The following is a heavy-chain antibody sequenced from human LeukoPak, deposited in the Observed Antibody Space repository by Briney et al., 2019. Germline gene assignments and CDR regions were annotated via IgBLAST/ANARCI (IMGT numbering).Heavy chain of an antibody. Sequence: GASVKVSCKASGYTFTSYDINWVRQAPGQGLEWMGWINPNSGGTNYAQKFQGRVTMTRDTSISTAYMELSRLRSDDTAVYYCARLSPYDFWRYGMDVWGQGTTVTVSS. CDR1: GYTFTSYD. D-gene: IGHD3-3*01. V-gene: IGHV1-2*02. CDR3: ARLSPYDFWRYGMDV. CDR2: INPNSGGT. J-gene: IGHJ6*02.